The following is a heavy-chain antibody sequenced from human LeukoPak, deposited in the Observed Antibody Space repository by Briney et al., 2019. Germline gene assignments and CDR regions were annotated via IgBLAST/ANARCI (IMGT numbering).Heavy chain of an antibody. J-gene: IGHJ4*02. CDR1: GGSISSSSYY. V-gene: IGHV4-39*01. D-gene: IGHD7-27*01. Sequence: PSETLSLTCTVSGGSISSSSYYWGWIRQPPGKGLEWIVSIYYSGSTYYNPSLKSRVTISVDTSKNQFSLKLSSVTAADTAVYYCARQRLGMGQNRVDYWGQGTLVTVSS. CDR3: ARQRLGMGQNRVDY. CDR2: IYYSGST.